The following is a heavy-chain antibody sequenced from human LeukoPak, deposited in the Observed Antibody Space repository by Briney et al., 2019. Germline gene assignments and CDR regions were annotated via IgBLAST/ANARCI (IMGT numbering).Heavy chain of an antibody. V-gene: IGHV4-39*01. Sequence: PSETLSLTCTVSGGSISSSSYYWGWIRQPPGKGLEWIGSIYYSGSTYYNPSLKSRVTISVDTSKNQFSLELSSVTAADTAVYYCARQTSGGSCYPFDYWGQGTLVTVSS. CDR1: GGSISSSSYY. CDR3: ARQTSGGSCYPFDY. J-gene: IGHJ4*02. D-gene: IGHD2-15*01. CDR2: IYYSGST.